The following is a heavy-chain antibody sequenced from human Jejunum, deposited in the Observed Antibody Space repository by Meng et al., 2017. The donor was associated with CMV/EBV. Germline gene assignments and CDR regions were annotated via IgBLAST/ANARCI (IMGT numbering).Heavy chain of an antibody. CDR2: FGGSGGGT. CDR1: GFPFSNYL. J-gene: IGHJ6*02. V-gene: IGHV3-23*01. CDR3: VKGYGMDV. Sequence: SCAASGFPFSNYLMGWVRQAPGKGLVWVSSFGGSGGGTFYADSVKGRFTISRDNSRNTLYLQMNSLRAEDTAVYYCVKGYGMDVWGQGTTVTVSS.